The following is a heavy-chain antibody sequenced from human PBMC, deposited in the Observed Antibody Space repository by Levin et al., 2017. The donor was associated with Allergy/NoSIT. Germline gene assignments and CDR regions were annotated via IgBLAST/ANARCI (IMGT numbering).Heavy chain of an antibody. CDR1: GYSFTSYW. J-gene: IGHJ4*02. Sequence: GGSLRLSCKGSGYSFTSYWIGWVRQMPGKGLEWMGIIYPGDSDTRYSPSFQGQVTISADKSISTAYLQWSSLKASDTAMYYCARHLVPGITMVRGVIGYWGQGTLVTVSS. CDR3: ARHLVPGITMVRGVIGY. CDR2: IYPGDSDT. D-gene: IGHD3-10*01. V-gene: IGHV5-51*01.